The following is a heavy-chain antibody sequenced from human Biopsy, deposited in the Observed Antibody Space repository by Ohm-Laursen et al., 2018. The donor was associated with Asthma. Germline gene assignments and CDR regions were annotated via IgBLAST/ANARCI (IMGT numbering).Heavy chain of an antibody. Sequence: SLRLSCSASGFTFSGYSMNWVRQAPGKGLEWVSYISSSSSTIYYADSVKGRFTISRDNAKNSLYLQMNSLRDEDTAVYYCARPRWGPYGYWGQGTLVTVSS. CDR3: ARPRWGPYGY. CDR2: ISSSSSTI. CDR1: GFTFSGYS. D-gene: IGHD4-17*01. V-gene: IGHV3-48*02. J-gene: IGHJ4*02.